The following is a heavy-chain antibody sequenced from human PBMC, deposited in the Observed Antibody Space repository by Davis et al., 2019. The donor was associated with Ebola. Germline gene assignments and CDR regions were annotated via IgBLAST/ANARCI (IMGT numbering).Heavy chain of an antibody. V-gene: IGHV1-69*06. Sequence: AASVKVSCKASGYTFTSYAISWVRQAPGQGLEWTGGIIPIFGTANYAQKFQGRVTITADKSTSTAYMELRSLRSDDTAVYYCARDCTNGVCYIDYWGQGTLVTVSS. CDR2: IIPIFGTA. CDR3: ARDCTNGVCYIDY. D-gene: IGHD2-8*01. CDR1: GYTFTSYA. J-gene: IGHJ4*02.